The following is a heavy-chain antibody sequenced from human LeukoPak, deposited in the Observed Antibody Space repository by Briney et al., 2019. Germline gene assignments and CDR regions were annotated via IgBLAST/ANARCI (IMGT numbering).Heavy chain of an antibody. D-gene: IGHD2-2*01. J-gene: IGHJ5*02. CDR1: GYSFTSYW. CDR2: IYPGDSDT. Sequence: GESLKISCKGSGYSFTSYWIGWVRQMPGKGLEWMGIIYPGDSDTRYSPSFQGQVTISADKSISTASLQWSSLKASDPAMYYCARQAAIGPHWFDPWGQGTLATVSS. CDR3: ARQAAIGPHWFDP. V-gene: IGHV5-51*01.